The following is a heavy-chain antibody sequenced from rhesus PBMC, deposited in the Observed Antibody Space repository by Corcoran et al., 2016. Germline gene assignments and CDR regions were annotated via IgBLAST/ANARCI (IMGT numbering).Heavy chain of an antibody. J-gene: IGHJ4*01. CDR1: GGSISDDYY. CDR3: ARDGTVANFDY. V-gene: IGHV4-106*01. CDR2: IYGSCGGT. D-gene: IGHD4-29*01. Sequence: QVQLQESGPGLVKPSETLSLTCAVSGGSISDDYYWSWIRQPPGKGLEWIGSIYGSCGGTKYNPSLKNRVTHSIDTSKNQFSLKLSSVTAADTAVYYCARDGTVANFDYWGQGVLVTVSS.